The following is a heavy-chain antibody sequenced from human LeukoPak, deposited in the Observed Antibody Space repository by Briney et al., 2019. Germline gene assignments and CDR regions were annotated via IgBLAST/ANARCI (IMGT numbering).Heavy chain of an antibody. CDR3: ARCPITMVRGASQYYFDS. V-gene: IGHV5-51*01. Sequence: GESLKISCKGSGYSFTTYWVGWVRQMPGKGLEWMGLIYPGDSETRYSPSFQGQVTISADKSISTAYLQWSSLKASDTAMYYCARCPITMVRGASQYYFDSWGQGTLVTVSS. J-gene: IGHJ4*02. CDR2: IYPGDSET. CDR1: GYSFTTYW. D-gene: IGHD3-10*01.